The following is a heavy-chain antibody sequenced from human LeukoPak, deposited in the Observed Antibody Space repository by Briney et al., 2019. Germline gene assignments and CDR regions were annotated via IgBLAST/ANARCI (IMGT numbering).Heavy chain of an antibody. D-gene: IGHD2-2*01. CDR3: ARDLRYCSSTSCYPAFRYYYYMDV. J-gene: IGHJ6*03. V-gene: IGHV3-11*04. Sequence: NAGGSLRLSCAASGFTFSDYYMSWIRQAPGKGLEWVSYISSSGSTIYYADSVKGRFTISRDNAKNSLYLQMNSLRAEDTAVYYCARDLRYCSSTSCYPAFRYYYYMDVWGKGTTVTVSS. CDR2: ISSSGSTI. CDR1: GFTFSDYY.